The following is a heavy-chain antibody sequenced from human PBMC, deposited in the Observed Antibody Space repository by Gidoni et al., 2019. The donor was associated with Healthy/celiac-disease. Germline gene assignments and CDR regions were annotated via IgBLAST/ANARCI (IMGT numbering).Heavy chain of an antibody. V-gene: IGHV4-39*01. J-gene: IGHJ5*02. CDR1: RGSISSSIYY. CDR3: ARHLRIVVVITSWFDP. D-gene: IGHD3-22*01. Sequence: QLQLQESGPVLVKPSETLSLTCTFYRGSISSSIYYWGWIRQPPGKGLEWIWSIYYSGSTYYNPALKRRVTISVDTYKNQVSLKLSAVTAADTAVYYCARHLRIVVVITSWFDPWGQGTLVTVSS. CDR2: IYYSGST.